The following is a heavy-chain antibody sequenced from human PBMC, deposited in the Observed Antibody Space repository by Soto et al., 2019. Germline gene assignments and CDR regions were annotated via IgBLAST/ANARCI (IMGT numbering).Heavy chain of an antibody. J-gene: IGHJ4*02. V-gene: IGHV3-23*01. CDR2: ITGSGGST. CDR3: AKVWGCSGGSCYSGSRYYFDY. Sequence: GGSLRLSCAAPESTFSSYAMSWVRQAPGKGLEWVSAITGSGGSTYYADSVKGRFTISRDNSKNTLYLQMNSLRAEDTAVYYCAKVWGCSGGSCYSGSRYYFDYWGQGTLVTVSS. CDR1: ESTFSSYA. D-gene: IGHD2-15*01.